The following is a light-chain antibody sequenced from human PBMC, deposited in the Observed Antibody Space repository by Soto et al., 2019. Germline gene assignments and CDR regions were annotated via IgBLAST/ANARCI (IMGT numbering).Light chain of an antibody. CDR2: GAS. J-gene: IGKJ5*01. V-gene: IGKV1-39*01. CDR3: QQSYTGLSIT. CDR1: ENINSH. Sequence: DIQMTQSPSSLSASVGDRVTITCRASENINSHLNWYQQQPGKAPKLLIYGASSLQNGVPSRFRGGGSGTDFTLIISNLQPEDFATYYCQQSYTGLSITFGQGTRLEIK.